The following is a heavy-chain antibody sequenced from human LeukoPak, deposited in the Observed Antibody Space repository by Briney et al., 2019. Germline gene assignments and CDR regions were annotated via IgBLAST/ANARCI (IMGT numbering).Heavy chain of an antibody. D-gene: IGHD6-13*01. CDR3: ARQPASGINFDS. J-gene: IGHJ4*02. Sequence: SETLSLTCTISGGSISAYYWSWVRQPAGKGLEWIGRVFIGGSTNYNPSLKTRVTISLDKAKNQFPLRLTSVTPADTAVYYCARQPASGINFDSWGQGTLVAVSS. CDR1: GGSISAYY. CDR2: VFIGGST. V-gene: IGHV4-4*07.